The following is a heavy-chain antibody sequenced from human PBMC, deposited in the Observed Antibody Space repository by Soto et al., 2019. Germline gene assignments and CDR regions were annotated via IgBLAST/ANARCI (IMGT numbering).Heavy chain of an antibody. CDR2: ISYVGSNK. Sequence: QVQLVESGGGVVQPGRSLRLSCAASGFTFSSYGMHWVRQAPGKGLEWVAVISYVGSNKYYADSVKGRFTISRDTSKNTLYLQMNSLRAEDTAAYYCAKDQFTCSNSFGGMDVWGQGTTVTVSS. D-gene: IGHD4-4*01. V-gene: IGHV3-30*18. CDR3: AKDQFTCSNSFGGMDV. CDR1: GFTFSSYG. J-gene: IGHJ6*02.